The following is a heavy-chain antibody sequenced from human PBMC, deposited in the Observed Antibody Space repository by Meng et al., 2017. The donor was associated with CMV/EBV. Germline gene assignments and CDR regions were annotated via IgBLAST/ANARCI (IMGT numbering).Heavy chain of an antibody. J-gene: IGHJ4*02. V-gene: IGHV3-66*02. CDR2: IYSGGST. CDR1: GFTVSSNY. CDR3: ARDSYCGGDCYSDY. Sequence: GESLKISCAASGFTVSSNYMSWVRRAPGKGLEWVSVIYSGGSTYYADSVKGRFTISRDNSKNTLYLQMNSLRAEDTAVYYCARDSYCGGDCYSDYWGQGTLVTVSS. D-gene: IGHD2-21*01.